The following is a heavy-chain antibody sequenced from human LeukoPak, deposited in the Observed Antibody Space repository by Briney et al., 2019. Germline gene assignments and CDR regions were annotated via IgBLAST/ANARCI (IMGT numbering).Heavy chain of an antibody. CDR1: GGSFSGYY. J-gene: IGHJ3*02. CDR2: INHSGST. V-gene: IGHV4-34*01. Sequence: PSETLSLTCAVYGGSFSGYYWSWIRQPPGKELEWIGEINHSGSTNYNPSLKSRVTISVDTSKNQFSLKLSSVTAADTAVYYCARGVSHVALDIWGQGTMVTVSS. CDR3: ARGVSHVALDI.